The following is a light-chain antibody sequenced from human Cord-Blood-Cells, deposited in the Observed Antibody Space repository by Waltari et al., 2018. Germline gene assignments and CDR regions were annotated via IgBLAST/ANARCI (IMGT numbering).Light chain of an antibody. CDR1: SSDVGSYNL. J-gene: IGLJ3*02. V-gene: IGLV2-23*01. Sequence: QSALTQPASVSGSPGQSITISCTGTSSDVGSYNLLSWYQQHPGKAPKLMIYEGSKRPSGVSNRFSGSKSGNTASLTISGLQAEDEADYYCCSYAGSSNWVFGGGTKLTVL. CDR2: EGS. CDR3: CSYAGSSNWV.